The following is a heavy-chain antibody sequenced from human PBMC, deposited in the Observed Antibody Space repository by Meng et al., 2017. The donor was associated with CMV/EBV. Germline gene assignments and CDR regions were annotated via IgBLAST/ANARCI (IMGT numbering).Heavy chain of an antibody. V-gene: IGHV1-8*02. J-gene: IGHJ3*02. D-gene: IGHD3-22*01. CDR2: MNPNSGNT. Sequence: ASVKVSCKASGYTFTGYYMHWVRQAPGQGLEWMGWMNPNSGNTGYAQKFQGRVTMTRNTSISTAYMELSSLRSEDTAVYYCALRGSSGYWDAFDIWGQGTMVTVSS. CDR1: GYTFTGYY. CDR3: ALRGSSGYWDAFDI.